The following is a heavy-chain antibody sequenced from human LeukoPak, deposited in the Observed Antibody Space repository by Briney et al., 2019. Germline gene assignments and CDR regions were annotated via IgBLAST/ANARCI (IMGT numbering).Heavy chain of an antibody. J-gene: IGHJ4*02. V-gene: IGHV4-39*01. CDR1: GGSLSSSSYY. Sequence: SETLSLTCTVSGGSLSSSSYYWGWIRQPPGRGLEWVGSIYYSGSTYYNPSLKSRVTISVDTSKNQFSLKLSSVTAADTAVYYCARSPDSSGYLPPFDYWGQGTLVTVSS. D-gene: IGHD3-22*01. CDR2: IYYSGST. CDR3: ARSPDSSGYLPPFDY.